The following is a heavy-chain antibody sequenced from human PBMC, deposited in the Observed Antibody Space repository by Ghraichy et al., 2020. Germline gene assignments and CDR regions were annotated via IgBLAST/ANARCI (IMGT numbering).Heavy chain of an antibody. V-gene: IGHV3-7*01. CDR1: GFTFNNYW. CDR3: AREVAMESSFDY. J-gene: IGHJ4*02. CDR2: IKQDGSDK. D-gene: IGHD6-19*01. Sequence: GGSLRLSCAASGFTFNNYWMTLVRQAPGKGLEWVANIKQDGSDKSYVDSVTGRFTISRDNAKKSLYLQMNSLRAEDTAVYYCAREVAMESSFDYWGKGTLVTVSS.